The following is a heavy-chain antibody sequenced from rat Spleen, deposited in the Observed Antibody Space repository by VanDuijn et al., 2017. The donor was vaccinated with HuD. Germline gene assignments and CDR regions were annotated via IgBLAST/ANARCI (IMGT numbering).Heavy chain of an antibody. D-gene: IGHD1-12*03. CDR1: GFTFSNYY. Sequence: EVQLVESGGGLVQPGRSLKLSCAASGFTFSNYYMAWVRQAPTKGLEWVAYISTGGVNTYYRDSVKGRFTLSRDNSKSTLYLQMDGLRSEDTATYYCARHYYYDGYWFAYWGQGTLVTVSS. CDR2: ISTGGVNT. CDR3: ARHYYYDGYWFAY. J-gene: IGHJ3*01. V-gene: IGHV5-25*01.